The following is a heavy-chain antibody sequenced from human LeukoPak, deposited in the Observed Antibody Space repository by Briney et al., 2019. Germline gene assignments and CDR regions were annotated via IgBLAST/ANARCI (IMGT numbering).Heavy chain of an antibody. J-gene: IGHJ4*02. D-gene: IGHD3-22*01. V-gene: IGHV4-39*07. CDR2: IYYSGST. CDR1: GGSISSSSYY. CDR3: ARRGWYYDSSGYYYVGYFDY. Sequence: SETLSLTCTVSGGSISSSSYYWGWIRQPPGKGLEWIGSIYYSGSTYYNPSLKSRVTISVDTSKNQFSLKLSSVTAADTAVYYCARRGWYYDSSGYYYVGYFDYWGQGTLVTVSS.